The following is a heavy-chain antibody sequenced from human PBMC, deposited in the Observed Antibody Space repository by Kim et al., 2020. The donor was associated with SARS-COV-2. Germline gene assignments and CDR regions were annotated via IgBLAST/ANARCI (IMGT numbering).Heavy chain of an antibody. D-gene: IGHD6-19*01. Sequence: DSLKNRITVSRDASKRTSFLQLDSLTPEDTAVYYCAREGYSSDYCGAFNIWGQGTLVTVSS. CDR3: AREGYSSDYCGAFNI. J-gene: IGHJ3*02. V-gene: IGHV3-30*01.